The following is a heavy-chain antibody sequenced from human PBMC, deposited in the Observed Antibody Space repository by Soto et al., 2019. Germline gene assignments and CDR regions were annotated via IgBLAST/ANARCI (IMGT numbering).Heavy chain of an antibody. Sequence: QLQLQESGPGLMKPSETLSLTCTVSGGSVSSTSYYWGWSRQPPGKGLEWIGSIYYSGSTYYNPSLKSRVTISVDTSKNQFSLKLSSVTAADTAVYYCARIVGIRNSIGQRYYFDYWGQGTLVTVSS. J-gene: IGHJ4*02. CDR2: IYYSGST. CDR1: GGSVSSTSYY. D-gene: IGHD6-19*01. CDR3: ARIVGIRNSIGQRYYFDY. V-gene: IGHV4-39*01.